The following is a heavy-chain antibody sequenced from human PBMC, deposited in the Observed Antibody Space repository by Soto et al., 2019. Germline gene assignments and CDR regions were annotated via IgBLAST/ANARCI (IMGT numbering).Heavy chain of an antibody. CDR1: GDSITSGGYY. D-gene: IGHD5-12*01. Sequence: SETLSLTCTVSGDSITSGGYYWSWVRHHPGKGLEWIGYTYFSKTTYYNPSLKSRVTISVDASKNQFSLNLSSVTAADTAVYYCARGREVAFQKYYGLDVWGQGTTVTVSS. V-gene: IGHV4-31*03. CDR2: TYFSKTT. CDR3: ARGREVAFQKYYGLDV. J-gene: IGHJ6*02.